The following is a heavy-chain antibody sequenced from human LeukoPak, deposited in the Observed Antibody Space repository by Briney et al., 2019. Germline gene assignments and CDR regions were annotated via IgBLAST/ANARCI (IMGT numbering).Heavy chain of an antibody. CDR1: GGSFSGYY. D-gene: IGHD5-18*01. CDR2: INHSGST. J-gene: IGHJ4*02. Sequence: SETLSLTCAVYGGSFSGYYWSWIRQPPGKGLEWIGEINHSGSTNYNPSLKSRATISVDTSKNQFSLKLSSVTAADTAVYYCARDIAGYGYPGGIDYWGQGTLVTVSS. CDR3: ARDIAGYGYPGGIDY. V-gene: IGHV4-34*01.